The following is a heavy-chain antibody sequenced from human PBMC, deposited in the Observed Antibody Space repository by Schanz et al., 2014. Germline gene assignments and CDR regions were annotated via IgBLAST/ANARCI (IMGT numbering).Heavy chain of an antibody. J-gene: IGHJ6*03. CDR3: VREENYPSFLGYYYYMDV. V-gene: IGHV3-30-3*01. CDR1: GFAFRSYA. CDR2: ISHDGNNK. Sequence: QVQLAESGGGVVQPGRSLRLSCAASGFAFRSYAMHWVRQAPGKGLEWAALISHDGNNKHYVDSVEGRFTISRDNSKSMLFLEMSSLRVEDTAVYYCVREENYPSFLGYYYYMDVWGKGTSVTVSS. D-gene: IGHD3-10*01.